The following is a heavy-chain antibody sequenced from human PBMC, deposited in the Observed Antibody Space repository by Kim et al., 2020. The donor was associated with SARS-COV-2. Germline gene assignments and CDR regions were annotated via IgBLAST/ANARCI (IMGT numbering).Heavy chain of an antibody. CDR3: ASVVAVAGQLDY. CDR1: GGSFSGYY. J-gene: IGHJ4*02. V-gene: IGHV4-34*01. D-gene: IGHD6-19*01. Sequence: SETLSLTCAVYGGSFSGYYWSWIRQPPGKGLEWIGEINHSGSTNYNPSLKSRVTISVDTSKNQFSLKLSSVTAADTAVYYCASVVAVAGQLDYWGQGTLVTVFS. CDR2: INHSGST.